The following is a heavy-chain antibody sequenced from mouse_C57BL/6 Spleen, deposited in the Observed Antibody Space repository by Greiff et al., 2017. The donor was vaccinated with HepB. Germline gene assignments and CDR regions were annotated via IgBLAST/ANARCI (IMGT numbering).Heavy chain of an antibody. CDR3: ARAGAPYYFDY. J-gene: IGHJ2*01. V-gene: IGHV1-76*01. D-gene: IGHD6-1*01. CDR1: GYTFTDYY. Sequence: VQLQQSGAELVRPGASVKLSCKASGYTFTDYYINWVKQRPGQGLEWIARIYPGSGNTYYNEKFKGKATLTAEKSSSTAYMQLSSLTSEDSAVYFCARAGAPYYFDYWGQGTTLTVSS. CDR2: IYPGSGNT.